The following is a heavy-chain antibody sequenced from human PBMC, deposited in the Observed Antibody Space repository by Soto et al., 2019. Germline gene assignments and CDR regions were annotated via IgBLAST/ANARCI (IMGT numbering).Heavy chain of an antibody. CDR1: TFDLSHYA. V-gene: IGHV3-30*04. Sequence: QLVQSGGGVVQPGGSLRLTCAASTFDLSHYAIHWVRQAPGKGLEWVALLSFDGSEKFFIDSVKGRFTISRDSSNNRVFLQHHSRRGADTAVYSCARDHTMTVSARRRDFVSTRQNEDTHYYGMDVWGQGATVSVSS. J-gene: IGHJ6*02. CDR2: LSFDGSEK. CDR3: ARDHTMTVSARRRDFVSTRQNEDTHYYGMDV. D-gene: IGHD3-22*01.